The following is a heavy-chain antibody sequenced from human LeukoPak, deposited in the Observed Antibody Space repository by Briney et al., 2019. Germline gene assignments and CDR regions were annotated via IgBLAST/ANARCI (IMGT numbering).Heavy chain of an antibody. D-gene: IGHD4-23*01. CDR3: ARDLSMTMVVTRDALDI. CDR1: GYSFTGYY. V-gene: IGHV1-2*06. CDR2: INPNSGGT. J-gene: IGHJ3*02. Sequence: ASVKVSCKASGYSFTGYYMHWVRQAPGQGLEWMGRINPNSGGTNYAQKFQGRVTMTRDTSISTAYIELSSLRSDDTAVYYSARDLSMTMVVTRDALDIWGQGTMVTVSS.